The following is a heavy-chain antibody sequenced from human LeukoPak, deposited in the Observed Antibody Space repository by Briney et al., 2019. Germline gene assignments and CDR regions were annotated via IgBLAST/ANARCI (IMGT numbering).Heavy chain of an antibody. CDR1: GYTFTSYG. D-gene: IGHD1-1*01. J-gene: IGHJ6*03. CDR3: ARGAVNRYNWNDDNFYYYYMDV. CDR2: ISVYNGNT. V-gene: IGHV1-18*01. Sequence: ASVKVSCKASGYTFTSYGISWVRQAPGQGLEWMGWISVYNGNTNYAQKLQGRVTMTTDTSTSTAYMELRSLRSGDTAVYYCARGAVNRYNWNDDNFYYYYMDVWGKGTTVTISS.